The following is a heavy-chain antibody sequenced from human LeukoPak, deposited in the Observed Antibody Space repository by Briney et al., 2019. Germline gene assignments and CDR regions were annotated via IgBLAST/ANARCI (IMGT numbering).Heavy chain of an antibody. J-gene: IGHJ4*02. D-gene: IGHD6-13*01. V-gene: IGHV3-30*02. CDR1: GFSFSSYG. CDR2: IRYDGSNK. Sequence: GGSLRLSCAASGFSFSSYGMHWVRQAPGKGLEWVTFIRYDGSNKYYADSVKGRFTISRDNSKNTLYLQMNSLRTEDTAVYYCAKDSRGSRWYWDYWGQGTLVTVSS. CDR3: AKDSRGSRWYWDY.